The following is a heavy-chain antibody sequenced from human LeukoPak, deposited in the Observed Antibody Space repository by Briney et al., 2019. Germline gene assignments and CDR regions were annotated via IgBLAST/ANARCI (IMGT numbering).Heavy chain of an antibody. J-gene: IGHJ5*02. V-gene: IGHV1-2*02. Sequence: GASVKVSCKASGYTFTGYYMHWVRQAPGQGLEWMGWINPNSGGTNYAQKFQGRVTMTRDTSISTAYMELSRLRSDDTAVYYCARGGKVLRFLEWFPPVPWGQGTLVTVSS. D-gene: IGHD3-3*01. CDR3: ARGGKVLRFLEWFPPVP. CDR2: INPNSGGT. CDR1: GYTFTGYY.